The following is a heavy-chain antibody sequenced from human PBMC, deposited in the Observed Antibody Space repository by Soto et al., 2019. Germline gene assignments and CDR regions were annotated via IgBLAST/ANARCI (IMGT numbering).Heavy chain of an antibody. CDR3: ARAPIAAAGHGDY. CDR2: IWYDGSNK. J-gene: IGHJ4*02. D-gene: IGHD6-13*01. V-gene: IGHV3-33*01. CDR1: GFTFSSYG. Sequence: QVQLVESGGGVVQPGRSLRLSCAASGFTFSSYGMHWVRQAPGKGLEWVAVIWYDGSNKYYADSVKGRFTISRDNSKNTLYLQMNSLRAEDTAVYYCARAPIAAAGHGDYWGQGTLVTVSS.